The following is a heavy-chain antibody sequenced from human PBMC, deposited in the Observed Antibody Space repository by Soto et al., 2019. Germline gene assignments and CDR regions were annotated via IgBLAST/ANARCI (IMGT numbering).Heavy chain of an antibody. CDR3: ARDYCTNGVCYTGDAFDI. CDR2: IWYDGSNK. Sequence: QVQLVESGGGVVQPGRSLRLSCAASGFTFSSYGMHWVRQAPGKGLEWVAVIWYDGSNKYYAASVKGRFTISRDNSKNTMYVQMNSMRAEDTAVYYCARDYCTNGVCYTGDAFDIWGPRKMVTVSS. CDR1: GFTFSSYG. D-gene: IGHD2-8*01. V-gene: IGHV3-33*01. J-gene: IGHJ3*02.